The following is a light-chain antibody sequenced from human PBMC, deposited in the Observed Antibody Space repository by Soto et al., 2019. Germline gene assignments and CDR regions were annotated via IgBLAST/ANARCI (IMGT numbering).Light chain of an antibody. CDR2: DVS. V-gene: IGLV2-14*01. CDR1: SSGVGGYNY. J-gene: IGLJ1*01. Sequence: QSVLTQPASVSGSPGQSITISCTGTSSGVGGYNYVSWYQQHPGKAPKLMIYDVSNRPSGVSNRFSGSKSGNTASLTISGLQAEDEADYYCSSYTGSSTPYVFGTGTKVTVL. CDR3: SSYTGSSTPYV.